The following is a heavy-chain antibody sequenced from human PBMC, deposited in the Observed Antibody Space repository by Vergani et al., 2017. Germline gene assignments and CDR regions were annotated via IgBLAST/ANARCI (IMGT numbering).Heavy chain of an antibody. V-gene: IGHV1-2*02. CDR2: INPNSGGT. CDR3: ARDGLVTRSPKNFDY. D-gene: IGHD2-21*02. CDR1: GYTFTGYY. Sequence: QVQLVQSGAEVKKPGASVKVSCKASGYTFTGYYMHWVRQAPGQGLEWMGWINPNSGGTNYAQKFQGRVTMTRETSISTAYMELSRLRSDDTAVYYCARDGLVTRSPKNFDYWGQGTLVTVSS. J-gene: IGHJ4*02.